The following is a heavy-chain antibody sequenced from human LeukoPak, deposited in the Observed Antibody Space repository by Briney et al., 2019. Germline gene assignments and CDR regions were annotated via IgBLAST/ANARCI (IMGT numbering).Heavy chain of an antibody. V-gene: IGHV4-59*01. CDR1: GGSISSYH. Sequence: SETLSLTCTVSGGSISSYHWSWIRQPPGKGLEWIGYIYYSGSTNYNPSLKSRVTISVDTSKNQFSLKLSSVTAADTAVYYCARGLNDSWTGENYWGQGTLVTVSS. CDR2: IYYSGST. J-gene: IGHJ4*02. D-gene: IGHD3-3*01. CDR3: ARGLNDSWTGENY.